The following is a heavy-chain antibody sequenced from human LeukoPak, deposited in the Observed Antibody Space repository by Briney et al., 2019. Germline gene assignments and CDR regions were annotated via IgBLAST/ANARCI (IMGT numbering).Heavy chain of an antibody. CDR2: ISSSSSYI. CDR1: GFTFSSYT. J-gene: IGHJ6*01. V-gene: IGHV3-21*01. CDR3: ARGSEGYCSGGGCYYGMDV. D-gene: IGHD2-15*01. Sequence: GGSLRLSCAASGFTFSSYTMNWVRQAPGKGLEWVSYISSSSSYIYYADSVKGRFTISRDNAENSLYLQMNSLRAEGTAVYYCARGSEGYCSGGGCYYGMDVWGQGTTVTVSS.